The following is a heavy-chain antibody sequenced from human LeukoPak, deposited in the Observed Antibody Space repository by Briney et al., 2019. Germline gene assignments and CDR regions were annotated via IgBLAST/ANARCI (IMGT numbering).Heavy chain of an antibody. D-gene: IGHD6-13*01. Sequence: MSSETLSLTCTVYGGSISSYFWSWIRQPPGKGLEWIGYIYYSGSTSYNPSLKSRVTFSVDTSKNQFSLKLTSVTAADTAVYYCARGVGLSAAAGLFDYWGQGSRVTVSS. CDR2: IYYSGST. J-gene: IGHJ4*02. CDR1: GGSISSYF. V-gene: IGHV4-59*01. CDR3: ARGVGLSAAAGLFDY.